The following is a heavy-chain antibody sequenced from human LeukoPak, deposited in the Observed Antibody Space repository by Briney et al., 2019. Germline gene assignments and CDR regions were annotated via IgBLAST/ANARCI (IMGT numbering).Heavy chain of an antibody. Sequence: PGGSLRLSCAASGFTFSTYEMNWVRQAPGKGLEWVSYISGSGSTTYYADSVRGRFTISRDNAKNSLYLQMNSLRAEDTAVYYRTRCLGFWGGYRAFEIWGQGTVVTVSS. J-gene: IGHJ3*02. D-gene: IGHD3-3*01. V-gene: IGHV3-48*03. CDR1: GFTFSTYE. CDR2: ISGSGSTT. CDR3: TRCLGFWGGYRAFEI.